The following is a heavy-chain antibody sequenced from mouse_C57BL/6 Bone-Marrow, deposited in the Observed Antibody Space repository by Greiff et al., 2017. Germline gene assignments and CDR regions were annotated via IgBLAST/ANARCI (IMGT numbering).Heavy chain of an antibody. J-gene: IGHJ1*03. CDR2: INYDGSST. CDR3: ARGYYGSSYGYFDV. D-gene: IGHD1-1*01. Sequence: EVKLVESEGGLVQPGRSMKLSCTTSGFTFSDYYMAWVRQVPEKGLEWVANINYDGSSTYYLDSLKSRFIISRDNAKNILYLQMSSLKSEDTATYYCARGYYGSSYGYFDVWGTGTTVTVSS. CDR1: GFTFSDYY. V-gene: IGHV5-16*01.